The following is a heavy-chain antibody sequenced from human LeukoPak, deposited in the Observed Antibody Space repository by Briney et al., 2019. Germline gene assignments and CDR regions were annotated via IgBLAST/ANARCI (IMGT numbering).Heavy chain of an antibody. Sequence: GESLKISCKGSGYSFINYWIGWVRPMPGKGLEWMGIIYPGDSDTRYSPSFQGQVTISADKSICTAYLQWSSLKASDTAMYYCARPLQFDSSGYYNYWGQGTLVTVSS. CDR2: IYPGDSDT. CDR1: GYSFINYW. J-gene: IGHJ4*02. CDR3: ARPLQFDSSGYYNY. D-gene: IGHD3-22*01. V-gene: IGHV5-51*01.